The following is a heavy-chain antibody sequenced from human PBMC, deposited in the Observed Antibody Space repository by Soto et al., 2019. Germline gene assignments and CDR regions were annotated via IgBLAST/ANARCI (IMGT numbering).Heavy chain of an antibody. CDR2: ISYDGSNK. V-gene: IGHV3-30*18. Sequence: GGSLRLSCAASGFTFSSYGMHWVRQAPGKGLEWVAVISYDGSNKYYADSVKGRFTISRDNSKNTLYLQMNSLRAEDTAVYYCAKEAYCGGDCSAGAANWYFDLWGRGTLVTV. CDR3: AKEAYCGGDCSAGAANWYFDL. D-gene: IGHD2-21*02. J-gene: IGHJ2*01. CDR1: GFTFSSYG.